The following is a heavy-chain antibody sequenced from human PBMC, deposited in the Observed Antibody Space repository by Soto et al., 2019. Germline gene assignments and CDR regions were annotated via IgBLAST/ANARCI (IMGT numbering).Heavy chain of an antibody. D-gene: IGHD3-3*02. CDR3: ARDTGLAGYFEP. CDR1: GFTFSAYS. CDR2: ISYTSSTI. V-gene: IGHV3-48*01. Sequence: HPGGSLRLSCAASGFTFSAYSMNWVRQAPGKGLEWVSYISYTSSTIYYADSVKGRFTISRDNAKNSLFLEMNSLRAEDTAVYYCARDTGLAGYFEPWHQGTMVTAS. J-gene: IGHJ5*02.